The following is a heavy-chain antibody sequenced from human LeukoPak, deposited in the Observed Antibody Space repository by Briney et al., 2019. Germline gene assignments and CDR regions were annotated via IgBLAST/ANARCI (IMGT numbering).Heavy chain of an antibody. CDR1: GYTFTGYY. V-gene: IGHV1-2*02. CDR2: INPNSGGT. CDR3: AYPEPYDY. J-gene: IGHJ4*02. Sequence: ASVKASCKASGYTFTGYYMHWVRQAPGQGLEWMGWINPNSGGTNYAQKFQGRVTMTRDTSISTAYMELSSLRSEDTAVYYCAYPEPYDYWGQGTLVTVSS.